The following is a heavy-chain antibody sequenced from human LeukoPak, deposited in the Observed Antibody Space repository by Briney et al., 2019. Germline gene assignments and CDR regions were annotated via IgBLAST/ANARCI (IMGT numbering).Heavy chain of an antibody. Sequence: SETLSLTCTVSGSSISTFYWSWIRQPAGKGLEWIGRIFTSGRTNYNPSLKSRVTMSVDTSKNQFSLKLSSVTAADTAIYYCARFRGSSAYDGNYYYHYMDVWGKGTTVTISS. V-gene: IGHV4-4*07. CDR2: IFTSGRT. CDR1: GSSISTFY. J-gene: IGHJ6*03. CDR3: ARFRGSSAYDGNYYYHYMDV. D-gene: IGHD5-12*01.